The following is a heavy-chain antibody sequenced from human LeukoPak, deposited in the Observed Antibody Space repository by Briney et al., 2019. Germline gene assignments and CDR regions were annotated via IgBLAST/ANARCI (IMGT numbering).Heavy chain of an antibody. CDR3: ARDKAVRGQQLGGDYYYYYMDV. CDR2: INHSGST. CDR1: GGSFSGYY. J-gene: IGHJ6*03. D-gene: IGHD3-10*01. Sequence: SETLSLTCAVYGGSFSGYYWSWIRQPPGKGLEWIGEINHSGSTNYNPSLKSRVTISVDTSKTQFSLKLSSVTAEDTAVYYCARDKAVRGQQLGGDYYYYYMDVWGKGTTVTVSS. V-gene: IGHV4-34*01.